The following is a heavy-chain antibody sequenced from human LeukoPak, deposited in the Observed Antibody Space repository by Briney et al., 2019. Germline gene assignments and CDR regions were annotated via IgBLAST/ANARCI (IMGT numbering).Heavy chain of an antibody. V-gene: IGHV4-34*01. CDR1: GGSFSHYY. D-gene: IGHD3-10*01. CDR3: AAVPESYYTMYYFNY. J-gene: IGHJ4*02. CDR2: INHSGNT. Sequence: SETLSLTCAVYGGSFSHYYWSWIRQPPGKGLEWIAEINHSGNTKYNPSLKSRVIISVDTSKNQFSLKLTSVTAADTAVYYCAAVPESYYTMYYFNYWGQGTLVTVSS.